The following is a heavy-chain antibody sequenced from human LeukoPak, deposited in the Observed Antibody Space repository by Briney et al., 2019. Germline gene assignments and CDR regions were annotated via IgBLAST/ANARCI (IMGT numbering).Heavy chain of an antibody. CDR2: IYHSGST. J-gene: IGHJ4*02. D-gene: IGHD4-17*01. CDR1: GVSINSGGYS. CDR3: AREDGDYFDY. Sequence: PSETLSLTCAVSGVSINSGGYSWSWIRQPPGKGVVWIEYIYHSGSTYYNPSRKSRVTISVDRSKNQFSLKLSSVTAADTAVYYCAREDGDYFDYWGQGTLVTVSS. V-gene: IGHV4-30-2*01.